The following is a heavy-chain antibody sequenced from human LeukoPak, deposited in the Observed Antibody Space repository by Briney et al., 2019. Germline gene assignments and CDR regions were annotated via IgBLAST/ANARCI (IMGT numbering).Heavy chain of an antibody. J-gene: IGHJ6*03. Sequence: GGSLRLSCAASGFTLSSYGMSWVRPAPGKGLEWVSTISGRRDSTSYADSVKGRFTISRDNSKNTLYLQMNSLRAEDTAVYYCAKDPNFYYCMDVWGKGTTVTISS. V-gene: IGHV3-23*01. CDR2: ISGRRDST. CDR3: AKDPNFYYCMDV. CDR1: GFTLSSYG.